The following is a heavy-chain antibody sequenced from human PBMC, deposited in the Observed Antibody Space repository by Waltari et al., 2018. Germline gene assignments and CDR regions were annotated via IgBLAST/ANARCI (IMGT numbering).Heavy chain of an antibody. CDR1: GFTFSNAW. CDR2: IKSKTDGGTT. V-gene: IGHV3-15*01. CDR3: TASRRALVSRAWELLNY. D-gene: IGHD1-26*01. J-gene: IGHJ4*02. Sequence: SGFTFSNAWMSWVRQAPGKGLEWVGRIKSKTDGGTTDYAAPVKGRFTISRDDSKNTLYLQMNSLKTEDTAVYYCTASRRALVSRAWELLNYWGQGTLVTVSS.